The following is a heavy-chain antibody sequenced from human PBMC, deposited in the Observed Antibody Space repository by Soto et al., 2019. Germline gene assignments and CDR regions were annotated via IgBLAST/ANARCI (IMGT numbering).Heavy chain of an antibody. Sequence: SVKVSCKASGFTFTSSAVQWVRQARGRRLEWIGWIVVGSGNTNYAQKFQERVTITRDMSTSTAYMELSSLRSEDTAVYYCAAGNDILTGYYQFDYWGQGTLVTVSS. V-gene: IGHV1-58*01. CDR1: GFTFTSSA. D-gene: IGHD3-9*01. J-gene: IGHJ4*02. CDR3: AAGNDILTGYYQFDY. CDR2: IVVGSGNT.